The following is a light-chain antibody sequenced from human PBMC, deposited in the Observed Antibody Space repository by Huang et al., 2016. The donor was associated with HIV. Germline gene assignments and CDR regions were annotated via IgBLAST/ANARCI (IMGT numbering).Light chain of an antibody. CDR1: QAIAKS. V-gene: IGKV1-NL1*01. CDR3: QQYHSTPYT. J-gene: IGKJ2*01. Sequence: DIQMTQSPSSLSASVRNRVTIPCRASQAIAKSLAWYQQKPGKAPKLLLYAASRLESGVPASFSGSGSGTDYTLTISSLQPEDFATYYCQQYHSTPYTFGQGTKLEIK. CDR2: AAS.